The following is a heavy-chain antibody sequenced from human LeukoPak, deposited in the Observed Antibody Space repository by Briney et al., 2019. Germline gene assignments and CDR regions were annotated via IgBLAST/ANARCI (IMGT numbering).Heavy chain of an antibody. J-gene: IGHJ6*02. CDR1: GFTFDEYA. V-gene: IGHV3-9*01. Sequence: GGSLRLSCAASGFTFDEYAIHWVRQAPGKGLEWVSGISWNSGIIGYADSVKGRFTVSRDNAKNSLYLQMNSLRAEDTALYYCAKDKSHSSWTSRYYYYALDVWGQGTTVTVSS. CDR3: AKDKSHSSWTSRYYYYALDV. CDR2: ISWNSGII. D-gene: IGHD6-19*01.